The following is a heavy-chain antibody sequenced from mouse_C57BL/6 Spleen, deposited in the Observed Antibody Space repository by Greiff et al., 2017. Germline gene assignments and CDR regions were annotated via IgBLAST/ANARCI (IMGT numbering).Heavy chain of an antibody. D-gene: IGHD2-5*01. Sequence: QVQLKQSGPELVKPGASVKLSCKASGYTFTSYDINWVKQRPGQGLEWIGWIYPRDGSTKYNEKFKGKATLTVETSSSTAYMELHSLTSEDSAVYFCARRDSNTGFAYWGQGTLVTVSA. CDR3: ARRDSNTGFAY. CDR2: IYPRDGST. CDR1: GYTFTSYD. J-gene: IGHJ3*01. V-gene: IGHV1-85*01.